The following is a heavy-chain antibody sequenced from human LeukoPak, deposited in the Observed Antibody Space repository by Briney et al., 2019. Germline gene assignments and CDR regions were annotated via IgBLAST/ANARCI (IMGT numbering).Heavy chain of an antibody. CDR1: GGTFSSYA. V-gene: IGHV1-69*05. D-gene: IGHD3-3*01. CDR2: IIPIFGTA. Sequence: GASVKVSCKASGGTFSSYAISGVRQAPGQGLEWMGRIIPIFGTANYAQKFQGRVTITTDESTRTAYMELSSLRSEDTAVYYCARDRTAYDFWSGEGDWFDPWGQGTLVTVSS. J-gene: IGHJ5*02. CDR3: ARDRTAYDFWSGEGDWFDP.